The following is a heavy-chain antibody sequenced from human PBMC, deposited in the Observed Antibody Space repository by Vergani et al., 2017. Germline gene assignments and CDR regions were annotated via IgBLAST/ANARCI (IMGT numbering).Heavy chain of an antibody. Sequence: QVQLVQSGAEVKKPGASVKVSCKASGYTFTDYFMHWVRQAPGQGLEWMGWINPNSGGTNYAQKFQGRVNMTRDTSISKAYMELSNLRSDDTAVYYCARVGTSSSRDYFDYGGQGTLVTVSS. D-gene: IGHD2-2*01. CDR1: GYTFTDYF. V-gene: IGHV1-2*02. CDR3: ARVGTSSSRDYFDY. J-gene: IGHJ4*02. CDR2: INPNSGGT.